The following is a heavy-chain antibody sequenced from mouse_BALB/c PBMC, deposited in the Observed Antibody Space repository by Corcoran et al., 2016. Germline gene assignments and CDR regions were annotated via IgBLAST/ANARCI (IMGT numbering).Heavy chain of an antibody. V-gene: IGHV14-3*02. CDR2: IDPANGNT. Sequence: EVQLQQSGAELVTPGASVKLSCPASGFTIKDHYMHWVKERPDQGLEWIGRIDPANGNTKYDPKFQGKATMTADTSSNTVYLQLSSRTSEATSVYYCGRSREGNYVVYWGQGTTLTVSS. J-gene: IGHJ2*01. CDR3: GRSREGNYVVY. D-gene: IGHD2-1*01. CDR1: GFTIKDHY.